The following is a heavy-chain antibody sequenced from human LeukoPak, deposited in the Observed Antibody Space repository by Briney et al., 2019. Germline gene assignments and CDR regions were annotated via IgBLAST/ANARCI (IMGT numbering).Heavy chain of an antibody. CDR3: AKGSEILTGSDSAFDI. J-gene: IGHJ3*02. Sequence: GGSLRLSCAASGFTFNNYAMSWVRQFPGKGLEWVSAISGSGGSTYYADSVKGRFTISRDNSKNTLYLQMNSLRAEDTAVYYCAKGSEILTGSDSAFDIWGQGTMVTVSS. D-gene: IGHD3-9*01. V-gene: IGHV3-23*01. CDR2: ISGSGGST. CDR1: GFTFNNYA.